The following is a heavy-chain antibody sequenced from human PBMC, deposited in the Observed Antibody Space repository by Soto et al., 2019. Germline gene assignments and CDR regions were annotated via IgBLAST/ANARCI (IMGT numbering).Heavy chain of an antibody. CDR3: TRDKPLSYRSGSGKGYYGMDV. D-gene: IGHD3-10*01. V-gene: IGHV4-31*03. J-gene: IGHJ6*02. Sequence: QVQLQESGPGLVKPSQTLSLTCIVSGGSIRSGGYFWSWVRQHPGKGLEWIGNIYYNSGSTYYTPSLKSRVSISVDASKHQFSLDLRPVSAAETAVYFCTRDKPLSYRSGSGKGYYGMDVWGQWTTVIVS. CDR2: IYYNSGST. CDR1: GGSIRSGGYF.